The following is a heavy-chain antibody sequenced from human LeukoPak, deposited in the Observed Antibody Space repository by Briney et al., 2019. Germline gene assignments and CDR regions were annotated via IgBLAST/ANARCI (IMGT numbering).Heavy chain of an antibody. CDR1: RFTFSTYG. CDR3: AKDRCSNGIGCYFYYMDV. J-gene: IGHJ6*03. CDR2: IQYEGSNQ. Sequence: GGSLRLSCAASRFTFSTYGVHWVRQAPGKGLEWVAYIQYEGSNQQYADSVKGRFSISRDSSKNILYLQMNSLRAEDTAVYYCAKDRCSNGIGCYFYYMDVWGKGTTVTISS. D-gene: IGHD2-8*01. V-gene: IGHV3-30*02.